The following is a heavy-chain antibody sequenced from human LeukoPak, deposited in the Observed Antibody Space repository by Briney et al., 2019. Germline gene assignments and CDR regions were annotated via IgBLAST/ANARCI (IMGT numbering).Heavy chain of an antibody. CDR3: AKDTPGIDY. Sequence: PGGSLRLSCLASGFAFNSYWMHWVRQAPGKGLEWVAFIRYDGSNKYYADSVKGRFTISRDNSKNTLYLQMNSPRAEDTAVYYCAKDTPGIDYWGQGTLVTVSS. CDR1: GFAFNSYW. V-gene: IGHV3-30*02. J-gene: IGHJ4*02. CDR2: IRYDGSNK. D-gene: IGHD1-14*01.